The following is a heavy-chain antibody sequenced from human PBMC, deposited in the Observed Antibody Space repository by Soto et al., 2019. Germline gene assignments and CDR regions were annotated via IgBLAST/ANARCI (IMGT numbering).Heavy chain of an antibody. J-gene: IGHJ6*02. V-gene: IGHV4-30-2*01. CDR1: GGSISSGGYS. CDR2: IYHSGST. Sequence: QLQLQESGSGLVKPSQALSLTCAVSGGSISSGGYSWSWIRQPPGKGLEWIGYIYHSGSTYYNPSLKSRVTIPVDRSKNQFSRKLSSVTAADTAVYYCARRRGFPYYYGMDVWGQGTTVTVSS. CDR3: ARRRGFPYYYGMDV. D-gene: IGHD5-12*01.